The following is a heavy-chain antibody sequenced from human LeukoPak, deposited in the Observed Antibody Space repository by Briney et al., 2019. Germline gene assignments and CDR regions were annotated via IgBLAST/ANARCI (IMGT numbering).Heavy chain of an antibody. CDR2: ISYDGSNK. Sequence: TGGSLRLSCAASGFTFSSYGMHWVRHAPGKGLEWVAVISYDGSNKYYADSVKGRFTISRDNSKNTLYLQMNSLRAEDTAVYYCARVAVAGTSWFDPWGQGTLVTVSS. D-gene: IGHD6-19*01. CDR1: GFTFSSYG. J-gene: IGHJ5*02. V-gene: IGHV3-30*03. CDR3: ARVAVAGTSWFDP.